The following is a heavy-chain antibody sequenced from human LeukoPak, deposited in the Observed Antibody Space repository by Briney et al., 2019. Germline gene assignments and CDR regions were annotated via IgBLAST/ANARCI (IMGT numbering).Heavy chain of an antibody. J-gene: IGHJ4*02. CDR2: IYYSGST. D-gene: IGHD3-3*01. V-gene: IGHV4-61*03. Sequence: SETLSLTCNVSGASVSSGSYYWSWIRQPPGKELEWIGYIYYSGSTSYNPSLKSRVTISVDTSKNHFSLKLTSVTAADTAVYYCARVRPYDFWSGPFDYWGQGTLVTVSS. CDR3: ARVRPYDFWSGPFDY. CDR1: GASVSSGSYY.